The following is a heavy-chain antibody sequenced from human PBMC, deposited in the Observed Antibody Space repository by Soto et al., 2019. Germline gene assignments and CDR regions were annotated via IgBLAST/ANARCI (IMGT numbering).Heavy chain of an antibody. J-gene: IGHJ4*02. Sequence: QITLKESGPTLVKPTQTLTLTCTFSGFSFSTSGVGVGWIRQHPGKALEWLALIYWDDNKLYSPSLKSRLTITKDTSKNQVVLTMTNMDPVDTATYYCTHRGGFGELKHWGQGTLVTVSS. CDR2: IYWDDNK. CDR1: GFSFSTSGVG. CDR3: THRGGFGELKH. V-gene: IGHV2-5*02. D-gene: IGHD3-10*01.